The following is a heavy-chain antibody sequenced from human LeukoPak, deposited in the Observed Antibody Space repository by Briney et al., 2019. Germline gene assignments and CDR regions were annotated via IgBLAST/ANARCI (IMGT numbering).Heavy chain of an antibody. D-gene: IGHD3-22*01. CDR2: IYSGGST. Sequence: GASVKVSCKASGYTFTSYDINWVRQAPGKGLEWVSVIYSGGSTSYADSVKGRFTISRDNSRNTVSLQMNTLRAEDTAVYYCARGNSYDSSGYPEYFQNWGQGTLVTVSS. V-gene: IGHV3-66*01. CDR1: GYTFTSYD. CDR3: ARGNSYDSSGYPEYFQN. J-gene: IGHJ1*01.